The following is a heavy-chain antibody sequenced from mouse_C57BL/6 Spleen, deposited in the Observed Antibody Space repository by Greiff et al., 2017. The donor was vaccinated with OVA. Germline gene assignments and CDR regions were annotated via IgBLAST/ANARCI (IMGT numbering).Heavy chain of an antibody. V-gene: IGHV5-4*01. CDR2: ISDGGSYT. J-gene: IGHJ2*01. CDR3: ARDHAYYFDY. Sequence: EVHLVESGGGLVKPGGSLKLSCAASGFTFSSYAMSWVRQTPEKRLEWVATISDGGSYTYYPDNVKGRFTISRDNAKNNLYLQMSHLKSEDTAMYYCARDHAYYFDYWGQGTTLTVSS. CDR1: GFTFSSYA.